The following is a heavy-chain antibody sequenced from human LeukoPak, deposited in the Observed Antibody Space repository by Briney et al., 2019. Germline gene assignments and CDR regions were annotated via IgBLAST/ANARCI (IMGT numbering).Heavy chain of an antibody. CDR1: GFTVSSNY. Sequence: GGSLRLSCAASGFTVSSNYMSWVRQAPGKGLEWVSSIYSGGSTYYTDSVKGRFTISRDNSKNTLYLQMNSLRAEDTAVYYCARDLAGYNSFDYWGQGTLATVSS. V-gene: IGHV3-66*01. CDR3: ARDLAGYNSFDY. J-gene: IGHJ4*02. D-gene: IGHD5-24*01. CDR2: IYSGGST.